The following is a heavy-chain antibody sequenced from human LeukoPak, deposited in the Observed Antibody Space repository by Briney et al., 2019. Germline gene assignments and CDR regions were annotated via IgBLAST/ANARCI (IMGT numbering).Heavy chain of an antibody. Sequence: SETLSLTCTVSGGSISSYYWSRIRQPPGKGLEWIGYIYYSGSTNYNPSLKSRVTISVDTSKNQFSLKLSSVTAADTAVYYCARAPPGGTYYPDYFDYWGQGTLDTVSS. CDR3: ARAPPGGTYYPDYFDY. CDR1: GGSISSYY. V-gene: IGHV4-59*01. CDR2: IYYSGST. D-gene: IGHD1-26*01. J-gene: IGHJ4*02.